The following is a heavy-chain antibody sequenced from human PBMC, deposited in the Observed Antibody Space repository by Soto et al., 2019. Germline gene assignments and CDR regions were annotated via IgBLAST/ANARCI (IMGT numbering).Heavy chain of an antibody. CDR2: TYYRSKWYN. CDR3: ARDQETSYYGSGSYFYYFDS. Sequence: SQTLSLTCAISGDSVSSNSAAWNWIRQSPSRGLEWLGRTYYRSKWYNDYAVSVKSRITINPDTSKNQFSLQLNSVTPEDTAVYYCARDQETSYYGSGSYFYYFDSWGQGTLVTVSS. CDR1: GDSVSSNSAA. J-gene: IGHJ4*02. V-gene: IGHV6-1*01. D-gene: IGHD3-10*01.